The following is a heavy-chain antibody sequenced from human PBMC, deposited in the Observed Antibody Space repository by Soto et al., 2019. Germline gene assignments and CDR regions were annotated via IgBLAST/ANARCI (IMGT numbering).Heavy chain of an antibody. J-gene: IGHJ4*02. CDR2: ITNRGTHT. Sequence: GGSLRLSCTASGFSFSSYTMNWVRQAPGKGLQWVASITNRGTHTYSADSVKGRFTISRDNDKNSLYLQMNNLRAEDTAVYYCARESFSASPNFFDYWGQGTLVTVSS. V-gene: IGHV3-21*06. CDR1: GFSFSSYT. CDR3: ARESFSASPNFFDY. D-gene: IGHD3-3*02.